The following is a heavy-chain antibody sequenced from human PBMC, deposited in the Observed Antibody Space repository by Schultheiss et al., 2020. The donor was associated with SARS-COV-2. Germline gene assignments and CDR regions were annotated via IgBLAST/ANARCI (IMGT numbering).Heavy chain of an antibody. D-gene: IGHD2-2*02. CDR3: TRGYNINSAGGDY. J-gene: IGHJ4*02. CDR2: ISYDGSNK. Sequence: GGSLRLSCAASGFTFSSYAMHWVRQAPGKGLEWVAVISYDGSNKYYADSVKGRFSISRDNSKKTLFLQMNSLRAEDTAVYSCTRGYNINSAGGDYWGQGTLVTVSS. CDR1: GFTFSSYA. V-gene: IGHV3-30*04.